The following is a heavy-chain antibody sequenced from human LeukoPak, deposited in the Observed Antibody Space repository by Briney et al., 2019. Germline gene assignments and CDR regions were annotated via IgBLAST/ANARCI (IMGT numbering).Heavy chain of an antibody. CDR2: ISYDGSNK. CDR3: AREKPQYYYDSNGAFDI. CDR1: GFTFSSYA. J-gene: IGHJ3*02. D-gene: IGHD3-22*01. V-gene: IGHV3-30*04. Sequence: GGSLRLSCAASGFTFSSYAMHWVRQAPGKGLEWVAVISYDGSNKYYADSVKGRFTISRDNSKNTLYLQMNSLRAEDTAVYYCAREKPQYYYDSNGAFDIWGQGTMVTVSS.